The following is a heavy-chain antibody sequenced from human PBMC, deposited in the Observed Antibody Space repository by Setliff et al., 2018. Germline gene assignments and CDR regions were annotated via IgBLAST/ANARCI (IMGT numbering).Heavy chain of an antibody. CDR3: DRERCTGYTSDCLDD. D-gene: IGHD2-8*02. Sequence: SETLSLTCTVSGDSISSDNYYWGWLRQPPGQGLEWIGYIHNSGTTFYTPSLKSRLTISVDTSKNKFALNLSSVTAADTAVYYCDRERCTGYTSDCLDDWGQGTLVTVSS. J-gene: IGHJ4*02. CDR2: IHNSGTT. V-gene: IGHV4-30-4*08. CDR1: GDSISSDNYY.